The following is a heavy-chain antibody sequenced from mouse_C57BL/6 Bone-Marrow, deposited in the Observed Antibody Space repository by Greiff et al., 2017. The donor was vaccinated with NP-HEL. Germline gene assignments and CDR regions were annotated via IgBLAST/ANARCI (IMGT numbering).Heavy chain of an antibody. CDR2: IYPRSGNT. CDR3: ARFGYDYYFDY. Sequence: VQLQQSGAELARPGASVKLFCKASGYTFTSYGISWVKQRTGQGLEWIGEIYPRSGNTYYNEKFKGKATLTADKSSSTAYMELRSLTSEDSAVYFCARFGYDYYFDYWGQGTTLTVSS. V-gene: IGHV1-81*01. CDR1: GYTFTSYG. J-gene: IGHJ2*01. D-gene: IGHD2-2*01.